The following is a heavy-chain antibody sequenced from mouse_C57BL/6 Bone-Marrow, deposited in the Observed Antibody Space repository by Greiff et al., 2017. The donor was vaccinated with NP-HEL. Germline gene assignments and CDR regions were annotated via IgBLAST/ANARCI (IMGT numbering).Heavy chain of an antibody. Sequence: VQGVESGAELVKPGASVKISCKASGYAFSSYWMNWVKQRPGKGLEWIGQIYPGDGDTNYNGKFKGKATLTAEKSSSTAYMQLVSLTSEYSAVYFCAIIYYYGSSRYWYFDVWGTGTTVTVSS. CDR2: IYPGDGDT. V-gene: IGHV1-80*01. CDR3: AIIYYYGSSRYWYFDV. J-gene: IGHJ1*03. CDR1: GYAFSSYW. D-gene: IGHD1-1*01.